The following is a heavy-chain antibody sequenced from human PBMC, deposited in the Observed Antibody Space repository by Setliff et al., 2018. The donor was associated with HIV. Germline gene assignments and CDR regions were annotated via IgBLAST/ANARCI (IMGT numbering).Heavy chain of an antibody. V-gene: IGHV4-39*07. CDR1: GGSLSSTTYY. Sequence: SETLSLTCTVSGGSLSSTTYYWGWIRQPPGKGLEWIGSIYNGGNTYFSPSLKSRVTISLDTSKNQISLKVTSVTAADTAVYYCARVVAVAGTHSVDYWGQGTLVTVSS. CDR3: ARVVAVAGTHSVDY. D-gene: IGHD6-19*01. CDR2: IYNGGNT. J-gene: IGHJ4*02.